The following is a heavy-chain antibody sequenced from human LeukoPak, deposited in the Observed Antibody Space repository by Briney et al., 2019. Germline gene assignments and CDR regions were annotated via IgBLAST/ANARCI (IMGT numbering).Heavy chain of an antibody. J-gene: IGHJ3*02. CDR2: ISAYNGNT. CDR3: ARPGLQTVGATSAFDI. Sequence: ASVKVSCKASGYTFTSYGISWVRQAPGQGLEWMGWISAYNGNTNYAQKLQGRVTMTTDTSTSTAYMELRSLRSDDTAVYYCARPGLQTVGATSAFDIWGQGTMVTVSS. D-gene: IGHD1-26*01. V-gene: IGHV1-18*01. CDR1: GYTFTSYG.